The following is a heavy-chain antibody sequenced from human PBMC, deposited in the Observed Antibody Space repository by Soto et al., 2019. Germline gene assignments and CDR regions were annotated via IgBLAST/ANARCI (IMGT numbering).Heavy chain of an antibody. CDR3: ARVSGFIYSYGSDY. CDR1: GYTFTSYG. V-gene: IGHV1-18*01. Sequence: ASVKGSCKSSGYTFTSYGISWVRQAPGQGLEWMGWISAYNGNTNYAQKLQGRVTMTTDTSTSTAYMELRSLRSDDTAVYYCARVSGFIYSYGSDYWGQGTLVTVSS. CDR2: ISAYNGNT. J-gene: IGHJ4*02. D-gene: IGHD5-18*01.